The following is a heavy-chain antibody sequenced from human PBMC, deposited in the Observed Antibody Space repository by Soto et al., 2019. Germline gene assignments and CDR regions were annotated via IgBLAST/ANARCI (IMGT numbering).Heavy chain of an antibody. Sequence: ASVKVSCKASGYTFTSYGISWVRQAPGQGLEWMGWISAYNGNTNYAQKLQGRVTMTTDTSTSTAYMELSSLRSEDTAVYYCAREATIVLMVYAGEYYFDYWGQGTLVTVSS. J-gene: IGHJ4*02. CDR3: AREATIVLMVYAGEYYFDY. D-gene: IGHD2-8*01. CDR2: ISAYNGNT. CDR1: GYTFTSYG. V-gene: IGHV1-18*01.